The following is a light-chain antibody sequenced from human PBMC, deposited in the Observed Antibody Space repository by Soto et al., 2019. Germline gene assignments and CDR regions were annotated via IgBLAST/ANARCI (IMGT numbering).Light chain of an antibody. CDR2: EVS. J-gene: IGLJ1*01. CDR1: STDFVSYNR. Sequence: QSALTQPPSVSGSPGQSVTISCTGTSTDFVSYNRVSWYQQPPGTAPKLMIYEVSKRPSGVPDRFSGSKSGNTASLTISGLQAEDEADYYCSSYTSSSTPWVFGTGTKLTVL. V-gene: IGLV2-18*02. CDR3: SSYTSSSTPWV.